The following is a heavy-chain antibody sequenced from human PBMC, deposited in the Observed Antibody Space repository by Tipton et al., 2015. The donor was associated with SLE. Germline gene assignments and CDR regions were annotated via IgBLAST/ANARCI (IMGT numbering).Heavy chain of an antibody. CDR3: ARRAEIGDWYLDL. CDR2: LYTSGST. J-gene: IGHJ2*01. D-gene: IGHD3-3*01. CDR1: GGSISNHH. V-gene: IGHV4-4*07. Sequence: TLSLTCTVSGGSISNHHWSWIRQSAGNRLEWIGRLYTSGSTNYNPSLQSRASMSLDTSKNQFSLELRSVTAADTAMYYCARRAEIGDWYLDLWGRGTLVTVSS.